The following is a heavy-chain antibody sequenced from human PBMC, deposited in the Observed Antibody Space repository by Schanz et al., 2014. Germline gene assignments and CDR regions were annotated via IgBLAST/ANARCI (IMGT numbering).Heavy chain of an antibody. CDR3: ARDSGYCRGARWLTLDS. CDR1: GFTLSSYA. Sequence: CAAYGFTLSSYAMHWVRQAPGKGLEWVAGISYDGSNKYYADSVKGRFTISRDNSKNTLYLQMNCLRAEDTAVYYCARDSGYCRGARWLTLDSWRQASLVNVSS. J-gene: IGHJ5*01. V-gene: IGHV3-30-3*01. CDR2: ISYDGSNK. D-gene: IGHD2-15*01.